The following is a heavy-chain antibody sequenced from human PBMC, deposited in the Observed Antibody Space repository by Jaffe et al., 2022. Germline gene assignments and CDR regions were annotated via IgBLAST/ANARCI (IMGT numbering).Heavy chain of an antibody. CDR1: GYTFTSYA. Sequence: QVQLVQSGAEVKKPGASVKVSCKASGYTFTSYAMHWVRQAPGQRLEWMGWINAGNGNTKYSQKFQGRVTITRDTSASTAYMELSSLRSEDTAVYYCARNYGHMVQLDPWGQGTLVTVSS. CDR3: ARNYGHMVQLDP. J-gene: IGHJ5*02. V-gene: IGHV1-3*01. CDR2: INAGNGNT. D-gene: IGHD3-10*01.